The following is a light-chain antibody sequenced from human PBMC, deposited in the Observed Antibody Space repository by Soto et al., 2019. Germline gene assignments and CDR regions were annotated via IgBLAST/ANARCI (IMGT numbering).Light chain of an antibody. V-gene: IGKV3-20*01. CDR2: GAS. CDR1: QSVSSSY. CDR3: QQHGSSPWT. Sequence: EIVMTQSPATLSVSPGERATLSCRASQSVSSSYLAWYRQRPGQAPRLLIYGASIRATGIPDRFSGSGSGTDFTLTISRLEPEDFAVYFCQQHGSSPWTFGQGTKVDIK. J-gene: IGKJ1*01.